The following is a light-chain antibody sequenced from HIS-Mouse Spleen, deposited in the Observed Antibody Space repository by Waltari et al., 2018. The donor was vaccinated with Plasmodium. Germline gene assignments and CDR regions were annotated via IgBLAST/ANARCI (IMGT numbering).Light chain of an antibody. V-gene: IGLV3-25*03. J-gene: IGLJ3*02. Sequence: SYELTQPPSVSVSPGQTARITCSGDALPKKYAYWYQQKSGQAPVLVIYKDSERPSGIPERFSGSSSGTTVTLTISVVQAEDEADYYCQSADSSGTPNWVFGGGTKLTVL. CDR3: QSADSSGTPNWV. CDR1: ALPKKY. CDR2: KDS.